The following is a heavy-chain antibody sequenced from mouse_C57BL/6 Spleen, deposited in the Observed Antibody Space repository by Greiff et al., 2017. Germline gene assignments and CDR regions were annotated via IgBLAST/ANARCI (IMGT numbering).Heavy chain of an antibody. CDR1: GFTFSDYG. V-gene: IGHV5-17*01. D-gene: IGHD4-1*01. CDR2: ISSGSSTI. Sequence: EVQRVESGGGLVKPGGSLKLSCAASGFTFSDYGMHWVRQAPEKGLEWVAYISSGSSTIYSADTVKGRFTISRDNAKNTLFLQMTSLRPEDTAMYYCARKEFNWDFDYWGQGTTLTVSS. J-gene: IGHJ2*01. CDR3: ARKEFNWDFDY.